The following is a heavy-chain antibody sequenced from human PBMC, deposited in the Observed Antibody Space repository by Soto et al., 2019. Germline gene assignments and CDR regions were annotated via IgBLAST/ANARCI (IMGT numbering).Heavy chain of an antibody. J-gene: IGHJ4*02. Sequence: XGSLRLSCATAGVTFSNYAMSWVRQAPGGGLEWVSSMSGSSSTTYYADSVRGRFTISRDGSKNTLYLQMSSLRAEDTALYYCAKNQERELPRVIDFWGQGTLVTVSS. CDR1: GVTFSNYA. CDR3: AKNQERELPRVIDF. V-gene: IGHV3-23*01. D-gene: IGHD1-7*01. CDR2: MSGSSSTT.